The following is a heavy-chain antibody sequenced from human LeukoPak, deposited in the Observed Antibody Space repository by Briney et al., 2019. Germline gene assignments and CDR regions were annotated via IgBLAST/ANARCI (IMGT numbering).Heavy chain of an antibody. V-gene: IGHV3-7*01. Sequence: GGSLRLSCKASGFNFNAFWMSWVRQAPGKGLEWVANIKKDGTEENYVDSVKGRFTIFRDNAENSLDLQMNSLRGEDTAMYYCVRVNSSSDSQYRSFDYWGQGTLVTVSA. CDR2: IKKDGTEE. J-gene: IGHJ4*02. CDR1: GFNFNAFW. CDR3: VRVNSSSDSQYRSFDY. D-gene: IGHD3-22*01.